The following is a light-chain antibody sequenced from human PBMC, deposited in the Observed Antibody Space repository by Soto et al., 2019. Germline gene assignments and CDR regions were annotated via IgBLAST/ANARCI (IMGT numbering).Light chain of an antibody. CDR3: QQYGRSPT. V-gene: IGKV3-20*01. CDR2: DVS. Sequence: EIVLTQSPGTLSLSPGERATLSSRSSQSVSSNYLAWYQQNPDQAPRLVIYDVSGRATGIPDRFSGSGSGRDFSLTISRLEPEDFAVYYCQQYGRSPTFGQGTNVEIK. CDR1: QSVSSNY. J-gene: IGKJ1*01.